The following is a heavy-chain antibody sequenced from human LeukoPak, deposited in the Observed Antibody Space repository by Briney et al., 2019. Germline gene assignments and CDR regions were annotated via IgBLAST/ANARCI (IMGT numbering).Heavy chain of an antibody. CDR3: ASGSGSYRTHYYYMDV. CDR1: GFTVSSNY. D-gene: IGHD3-10*01. J-gene: IGHJ6*03. Sequence: GGSLRLSCAASGFTVSSNYMSWVRQAPGKGLEWVSVIYSGGSTYYADSVKGRFTISRDNSKNTLYLQMNNLRAEDTAVYYCASGSGSYRTHYYYMDVWGKGTTVTVSS. CDR2: IYSGGST. V-gene: IGHV3-53*01.